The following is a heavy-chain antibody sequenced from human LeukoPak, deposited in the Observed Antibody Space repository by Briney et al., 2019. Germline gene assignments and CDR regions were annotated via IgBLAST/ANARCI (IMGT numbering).Heavy chain of an antibody. CDR3: AREPRVGLDY. V-gene: IGHV3-21*01. Sequence: GGSLRLSCAASGFTFSSYCMNWVRQAPGKGLEWVSSISSSSSYIYYAYSVKGRFTISRDNAKNSLYLQMNSLRAEDTAVYYCAREPRVGLDYWGKGTLVTVS. CDR2: ISSSSSYI. J-gene: IGHJ4*02. CDR1: GFTFSSYC.